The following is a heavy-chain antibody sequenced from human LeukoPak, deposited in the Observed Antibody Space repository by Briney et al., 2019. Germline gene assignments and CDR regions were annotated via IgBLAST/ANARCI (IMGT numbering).Heavy chain of an antibody. D-gene: IGHD6-13*01. J-gene: IGHJ4*02. CDR1: GFTFSDHY. Sequence: GGSLRLSCAASGFTFSDHYMSWLRQAPGKGLEWVSYISSYSTYTNYADFVKGRFTISRDNAKNSLYLQMNSLRTEDMALYYCAKDKYSSSSGYFDYWGQGTLVTVSS. V-gene: IGHV3-11*05. CDR3: AKDKYSSSSGYFDY. CDR2: ISSYSTYT.